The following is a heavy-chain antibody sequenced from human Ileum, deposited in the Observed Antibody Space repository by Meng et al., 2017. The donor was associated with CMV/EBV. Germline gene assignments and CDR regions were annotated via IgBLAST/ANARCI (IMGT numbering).Heavy chain of an antibody. V-gene: IGHV4-39*07. CDR2: ISDSGTT. J-gene: IGHJ4*02. CDR3: ATDTSGWPHDSFDS. D-gene: IGHD6-19*01. Sequence: QVRQEGRARGGVKIQESLAKACAKAGECKGSGDDNWGWRQQPPGREQGWIGTISDSGTTYYEPYLKSRVTISRDTSNNQFYLELTSVTAEDTAVYYCATDTSGWPHDSFDSWGQGTLVTVSS. CDR1: GECKGSGDDN.